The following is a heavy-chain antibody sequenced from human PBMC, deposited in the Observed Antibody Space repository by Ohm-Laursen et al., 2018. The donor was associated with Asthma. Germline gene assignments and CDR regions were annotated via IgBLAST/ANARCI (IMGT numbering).Heavy chain of an antibody. CDR3: AKGDLGWYGNSAYSH. CDR2: MSYDGSHI. Sequence: SLRLSCAASGFTFSDYGMHWVRQAPDKGLEWVAVMSYDGSHITYADSVKGRFTISRDESKNTLFLQMNSLRAEDTALYYCAKGDLGWYGNSAYSHWGQGTLVTVSS. CDR1: GFTFSDYG. D-gene: IGHD3-22*01. J-gene: IGHJ4*02. V-gene: IGHV3-30*18.